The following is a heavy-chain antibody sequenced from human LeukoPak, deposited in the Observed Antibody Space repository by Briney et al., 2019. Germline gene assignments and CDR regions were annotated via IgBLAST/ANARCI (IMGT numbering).Heavy chain of an antibody. CDR3: ARGSDFDWNSYYYYYMDV. J-gene: IGHJ6*03. Sequence: GGSLRLSCAASGFTFSSYAMHWVRQAPGKGLEYVSAISSNGGSTYYANSVKGRFTISRDNSKNTLYLQMGSLRAEDMAVYYCARGSDFDWNSYYYYYMDVWGKGTTVTVSS. V-gene: IGHV3-64*01. D-gene: IGHD3-9*01. CDR2: ISSNGGST. CDR1: GFTFSSYA.